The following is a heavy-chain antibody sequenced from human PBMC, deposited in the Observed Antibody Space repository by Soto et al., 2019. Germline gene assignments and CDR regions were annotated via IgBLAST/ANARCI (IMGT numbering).Heavy chain of an antibody. Sequence: SETLSLTCTVSGGSISSGGYYWSWIRQHPGKGLEWIGYIYYSGSTYYNPSLKSRVTISVDTSKNQFSLKLSSVTAADTAVYYCARAVSFVPYSSSWYFDYWGQGTLVTVSS. V-gene: IGHV4-31*03. J-gene: IGHJ4*02. D-gene: IGHD6-13*01. CDR3: ARAVSFVPYSSSWYFDY. CDR1: GGSISSGGYY. CDR2: IYYSGST.